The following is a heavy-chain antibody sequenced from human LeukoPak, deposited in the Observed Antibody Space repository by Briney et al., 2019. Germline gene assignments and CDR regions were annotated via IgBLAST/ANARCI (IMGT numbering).Heavy chain of an antibody. D-gene: IGHD1-26*01. J-gene: IGHJ3*02. V-gene: IGHV5-51*01. Sequence: GGSLRLSCESSGYSFTTYWIAWVRQMPGKGLEWMGIIYPGDSDIRYSPSFRGQVTISADKSISTAYLQWSRLKASDTAMYYCARSLLDSGTYNDALDIWGQGTMVTVSS. CDR1: GYSFTTYW. CDR2: IYPGDSDI. CDR3: ARSLLDSGTYNDALDI.